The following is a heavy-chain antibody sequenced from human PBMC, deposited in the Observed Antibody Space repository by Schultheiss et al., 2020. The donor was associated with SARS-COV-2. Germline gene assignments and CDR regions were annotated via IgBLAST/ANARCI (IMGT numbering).Heavy chain of an antibody. V-gene: IGHV4-38-2*01. CDR2: IYHSGST. Sequence: SETLSLTCAVSGYSISSGYYWGWIRQPPGKGLEWIGEIYHSGSTNYNPSLKSRVTISVDTSKNQFSLKLSSVTAADTAVYYCARALGRGMDVWGQGTTVTVSS. CDR1: GYSISSGYY. J-gene: IGHJ6*02. CDR3: ARALGRGMDV.